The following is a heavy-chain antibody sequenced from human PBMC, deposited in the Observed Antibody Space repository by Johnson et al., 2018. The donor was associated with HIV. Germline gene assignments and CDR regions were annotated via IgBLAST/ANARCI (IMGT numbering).Heavy chain of an antibody. CDR1: GFTFSSYA. V-gene: IGHV3-7*01. D-gene: IGHD6-13*01. CDR3: ARERARQELGLDGAFDI. CDR2: IKQDGSEK. Sequence: EMQLVESGGGLVQPGGSLRFSCAVSGFTFSSYAMSWVRQAPGKGLEWVANIKQDGSEKYYVDSVKGRITISRDNAKNTLSLQMHSLRAEDTAVYYCARERARQELGLDGAFDIWGQGTTVSVS. J-gene: IGHJ3*02.